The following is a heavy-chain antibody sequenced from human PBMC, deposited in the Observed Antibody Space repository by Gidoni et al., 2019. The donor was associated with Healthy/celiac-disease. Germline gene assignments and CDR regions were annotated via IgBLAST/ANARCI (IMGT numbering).Heavy chain of an antibody. Sequence: EVQLVESGGGLVQPGRSLRLSCAASGFTFDDYAMHWVRQAPGKGLEWVSGISWNSGSIVYADSVKGRFTISRDNAKNSLYLQMNSLRAEDTALYYCAKGLLKYYDILTGYDAFDIWGQGTMVTVSS. J-gene: IGHJ3*02. V-gene: IGHV3-9*01. D-gene: IGHD3-9*01. CDR3: AKGLLKYYDILTGYDAFDI. CDR1: GFTFDDYA. CDR2: ISWNSGSI.